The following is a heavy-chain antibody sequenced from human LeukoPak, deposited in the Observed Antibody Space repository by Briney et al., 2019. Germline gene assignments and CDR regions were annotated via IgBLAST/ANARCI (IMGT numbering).Heavy chain of an antibody. CDR1: GGSISSGGYS. CDR2: IYYSGST. CDR3: ARARGAFSALDY. Sequence: PSETLSLTCAVSGGSISSGGYSWSWIRQPPGKGLEWIGYIYYSGSTNYNPSLKSRVTISVDTSKNQFSLKLSSVTAADTAVYYCARARGAFSALDYWGQGTLVTVSS. J-gene: IGHJ4*02. D-gene: IGHD3-3*02. V-gene: IGHV4-61*08.